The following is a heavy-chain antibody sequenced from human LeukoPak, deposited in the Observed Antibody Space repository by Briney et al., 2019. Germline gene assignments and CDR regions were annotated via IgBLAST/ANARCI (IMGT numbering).Heavy chain of an antibody. V-gene: IGHV4-39*07. CDR2: IYYSGST. CDR1: GGSISSSSYY. Sequence: NPSETLSLTCTVSGGSISSSSYYWGWIRQPPGKGLEWIGSIYYSGSTYYNPSLKSRVTISVDTSKNQFSLKLSSVTAADTAVYYCARGSVWFRTGMDVWGKGTTVTVSS. J-gene: IGHJ6*04. CDR3: ARGSVWFRTGMDV. D-gene: IGHD3-10*01.